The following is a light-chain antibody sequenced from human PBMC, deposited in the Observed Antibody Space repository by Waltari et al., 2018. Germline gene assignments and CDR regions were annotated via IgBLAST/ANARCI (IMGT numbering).Light chain of an antibody. Sequence: DTVMTQSPDSLAVSLGERATINCKSSQSVLYSSNNKNYLAWYQQKPGQPPKLLIYWASTRESGVPDRFSGSGSGTDFTLTISSLQAEDVAVYYCQQYYITPRTFGQGTKVEIQ. V-gene: IGKV4-1*01. CDR1: QSVLYSSNNKNY. J-gene: IGKJ1*01. CDR2: WAS. CDR3: QQYYITPRT.